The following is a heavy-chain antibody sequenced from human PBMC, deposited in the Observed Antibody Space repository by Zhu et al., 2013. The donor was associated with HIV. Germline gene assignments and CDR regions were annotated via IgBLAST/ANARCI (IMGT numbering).Heavy chain of an antibody. Sequence: QVQLLQSGAELRKPGASVKVSCKASGYIFTGYYMHWVRQAPGQGLEWMGWINPNSGGTDYAQKFQGRVTMTRDTSISTAYIDLRSLRSDDTAVYYCARGDYYDSSGYYDYWGQGTLVTVSS. CDR2: INPNSGGT. V-gene: IGHV1-2*02. CDR3: ARGDYYDSSGYYDY. D-gene: IGHD3-22*01. J-gene: IGHJ4*02. CDR1: GYIFTGYY.